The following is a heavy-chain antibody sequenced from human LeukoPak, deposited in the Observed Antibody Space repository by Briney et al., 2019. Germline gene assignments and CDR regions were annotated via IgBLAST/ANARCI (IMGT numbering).Heavy chain of an antibody. CDR2: INHSGST. J-gene: IGHJ4*02. CDR3: ARRQLWLRTADY. CDR1: GGSFSGYY. V-gene: IGHV4-34*01. D-gene: IGHD5-18*01. Sequence: PSETLSLTCAVYGGSFSGYYWSWIRQPPGKGLEWIGEINHSGSTNYNPSLKSRVTISVDTSKNQFSLKLSSVTAADTAVYYCARRQLWLRTADYWGQGTLVTVSS.